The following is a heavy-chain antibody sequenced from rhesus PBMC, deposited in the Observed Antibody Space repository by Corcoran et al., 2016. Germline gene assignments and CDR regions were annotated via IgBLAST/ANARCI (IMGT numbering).Heavy chain of an antibody. CDR2: ISPYNGNK. CDR1: GYTFTSYY. D-gene: IGHD4-23*01. Sequence: QVQLVQSGGEIKQPGASVKLSCKASGYTFTSYYIQWVRQAPGQGLEWIGLISPYNGNKAYAQNFQGRVTMTTDTSTNTGYMELSSLRSEDTAVYYCARGAYSNRFDYWGQGVLVTVSS. J-gene: IGHJ4*01. V-gene: IGHV1-180*01. CDR3: ARGAYSNRFDY.